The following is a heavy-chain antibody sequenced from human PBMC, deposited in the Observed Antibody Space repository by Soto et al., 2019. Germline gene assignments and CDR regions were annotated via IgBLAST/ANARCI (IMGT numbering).Heavy chain of an antibody. D-gene: IGHD2-2*01. CDR3: AKGDCSSISCLSFQH. V-gene: IGHV3-23*01. CDR2: MSGSGGTA. CDR1: GFTLSDYA. J-gene: IGHJ1*01. Sequence: EVQMLESGGGLVQPGGSLRLSCVASGFTLSDYAMTWVRQAPGKGLEWVTSMSGSGGTAYYADSVEGRFTVSRDNSKNTLYLQLNSLTVEDTAVYYCAKGDCSSISCLSFQHWGQGTLVTVSS.